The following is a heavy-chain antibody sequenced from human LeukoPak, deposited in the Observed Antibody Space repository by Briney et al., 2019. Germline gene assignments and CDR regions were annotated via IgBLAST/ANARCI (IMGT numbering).Heavy chain of an antibody. CDR3: ASGHGYSSSWYVNWFDP. Sequence: MPSESLSLTCTVSGGSVSSSSYYWGWLRQPPGKGLGWIGSIYYSGSTYYNPSLKSRVTISVVTSKNQFSLKLSSVTAADTAVYYCASGHGYSSSWYVNWFDPWGQGTLVTVSS. CDR2: IYYSGST. J-gene: IGHJ5*02. V-gene: IGHV4-39*07. D-gene: IGHD6-13*01. CDR1: GGSVSSSSYY.